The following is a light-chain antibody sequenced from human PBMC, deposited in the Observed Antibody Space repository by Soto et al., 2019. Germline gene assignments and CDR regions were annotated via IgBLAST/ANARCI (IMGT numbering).Light chain of an antibody. J-gene: IGLJ1*01. V-gene: IGLV4-69*01. CDR3: QTWGTGIHYV. CDR2: LNSDGSH. CDR1: SGHSSYA. Sequence: QPVLTQSPSASASLGASVKLTCTLSSGHSSYAIAWHQQQPEKGPRYLMKLNSDGSHSKGDGIPDRFSGSSSGAERYLTISSLLSEEEADYYCQTWGTGIHYVFGTGTKLTVL.